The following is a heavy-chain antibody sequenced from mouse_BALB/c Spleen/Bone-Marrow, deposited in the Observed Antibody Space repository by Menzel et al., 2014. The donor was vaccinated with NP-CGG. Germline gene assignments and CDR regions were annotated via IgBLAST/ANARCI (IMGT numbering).Heavy chain of an antibody. CDR1: GFDFSGFW. CDR2: INPDSRTM. V-gene: IGHV4-1*02. J-gene: IGHJ3*01. D-gene: IGHD2-3*01. Sequence: EVKVIESGGGLVQPGRSLKISRAASGFDFSGFWMGWVRLAPGRGLEWIGEINPDSRTMNYSPFLKDRFIISRDNAKNTLYLYMSKVRSEDTALYYCARLGYYGGFAYWGQGTLVTVSA. CDR3: ARLGYYGGFAY.